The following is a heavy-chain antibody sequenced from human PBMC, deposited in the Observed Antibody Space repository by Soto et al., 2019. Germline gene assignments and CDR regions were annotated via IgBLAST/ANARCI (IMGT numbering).Heavy chain of an antibody. CDR2: ISASGGNI. D-gene: IGHD3-16*01. J-gene: IGHJ2*01. V-gene: IGHV3-23*01. Sequence: EVQLLESGGGLARPGGSLRLSCVASGFIFSDYAMTWIRPAPGKGLEWVATISASGGNIEYTDSLKGRFTISRDNSNKTVYLQINGLTAEDTAVHDCAKVAGGLGYFDLWGRGTLVTVSS. CDR1: GFIFSDYA. CDR3: AKVAGGLGYFDL.